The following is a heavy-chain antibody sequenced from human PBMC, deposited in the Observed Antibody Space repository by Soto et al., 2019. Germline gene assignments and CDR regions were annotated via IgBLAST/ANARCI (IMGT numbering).Heavy chain of an antibody. J-gene: IGHJ3*02. D-gene: IGHD3-3*01. Sequence: ASVKVSCKASGYTFTGYYMHWVRQAPGQGLEWMGWINPNSGGTNYAQKFQGRVTMTRDTSISTAYMELSRLRSDDTAVYYCARLIWSGYPRCAFDIWGQGTMVTVSS. V-gene: IGHV1-2*02. CDR3: ARLIWSGYPRCAFDI. CDR2: INPNSGGT. CDR1: GYTFTGYY.